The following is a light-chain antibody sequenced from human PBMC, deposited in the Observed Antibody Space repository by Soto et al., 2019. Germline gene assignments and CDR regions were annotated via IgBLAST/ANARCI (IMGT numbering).Light chain of an antibody. CDR3: QQYNTWYT. Sequence: EIVMTQSPATLSVSPGESATLSCRASQSVSSKLAWYQQKPGQAPRLLIYGASTRATGIPARFSGSGSGTEFTLIISGLQSEDFAVYYCQQYNTWYTFGQGTKLEIK. CDR2: GAS. CDR1: QSVSSK. V-gene: IGKV3-15*01. J-gene: IGKJ2*01.